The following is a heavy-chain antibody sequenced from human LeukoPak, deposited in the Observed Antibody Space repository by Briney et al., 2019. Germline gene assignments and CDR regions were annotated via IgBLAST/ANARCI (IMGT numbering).Heavy chain of an antibody. V-gene: IGHV3-30*18. J-gene: IGHJ6*03. Sequence: GGSLRLSCAASEFSVGSNYMTWVRQAPGKGLEWVAVIPYDGNNKYFADSVKGRFTNSRDNSKNTLYLQMNSLRAEDTAVYYCAKGGEWLVASAYYYYYMDVWGKGTTVTISS. CDR2: IPYDGNNK. D-gene: IGHD6-19*01. CDR1: EFSVGSNY. CDR3: AKGGEWLVASAYYYYYMDV.